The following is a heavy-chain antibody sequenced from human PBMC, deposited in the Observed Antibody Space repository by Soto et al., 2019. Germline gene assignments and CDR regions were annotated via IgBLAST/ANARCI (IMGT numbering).Heavy chain of an antibody. D-gene: IGHD2-2*01. Sequence: QVQLVQSGAEVKTPGSSVAVSCKASGGIFSSFSITCVRHVPGHGLEWMGGIIPMTGTPNYADKFQCRLTVTADASTRTAYSVLTSLKSEDTAVYYCARGRILPGATSWLDPWGQGTLVIVAS. V-gene: IGHV1-69*01. CDR1: GGIFSSFS. J-gene: IGHJ5*02. CDR3: ARGRILPGATSWLDP. CDR2: IIPMTGTP.